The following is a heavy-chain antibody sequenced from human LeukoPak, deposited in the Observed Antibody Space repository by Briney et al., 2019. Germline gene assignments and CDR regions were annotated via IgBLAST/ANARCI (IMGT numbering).Heavy chain of an antibody. CDR1: GFAFSSHW. V-gene: IGHV3-74*01. Sequence: GGSLTLSCAASGFAFSSHWMHWVRPVPGKGLVWVSRINSDGSNTIYADSVEGRFTISRDNAKNTLYLQMNSLRAEDTAVYYCTRDLMDYDYGDKGGNYWGQGTLVTVSS. D-gene: IGHD4-23*01. CDR3: TRDLMDYDYGDKGGNY. CDR2: INSDGSNT. J-gene: IGHJ4*02.